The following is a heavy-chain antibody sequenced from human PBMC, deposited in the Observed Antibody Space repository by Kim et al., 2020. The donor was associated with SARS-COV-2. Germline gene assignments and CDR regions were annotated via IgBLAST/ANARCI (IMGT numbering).Heavy chain of an antibody. Sequence: ASVKVSCKASGYTFTSYAMNWVRQAPGQGLEWMGWINTNTGNPTYAQGFTGRFVFSLDTSVSTAYLQISSLKAEDTAVYYCARGNSGYDYYYYGMDVWGQGTTVTVSS. CDR1: GYTFTSYA. CDR3: ARGNSGYDYYYYGMDV. D-gene: IGHD5-12*01. J-gene: IGHJ6*02. CDR2: INTNTGNP. V-gene: IGHV7-4-1*02.